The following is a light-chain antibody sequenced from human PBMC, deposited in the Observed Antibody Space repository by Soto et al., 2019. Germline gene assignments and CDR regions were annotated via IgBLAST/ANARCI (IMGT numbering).Light chain of an antibody. Sequence: IPLTQSPSSLSASVGDRVIITCRASQGINSYLAWYQQKPHKAPKLLIYAASTLQSGVPSRFSGSGSATDFALTISSLQPEDFATYYCQQLKTYPPTFGQGTKVDI. J-gene: IGKJ1*01. CDR3: QQLKTYPPT. V-gene: IGKV1-9*01. CDR1: QGINSY. CDR2: AAS.